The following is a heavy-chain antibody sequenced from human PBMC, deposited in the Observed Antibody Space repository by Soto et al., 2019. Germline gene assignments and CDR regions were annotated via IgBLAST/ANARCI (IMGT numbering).Heavy chain of an antibody. D-gene: IGHD1-26*01. CDR2: ISAYNGNT. CDR3: ARDRGSYALDY. V-gene: IGHV1-18*01. CDR1: GYTFTSYG. J-gene: IGHJ4*02. Sequence: QVQLVQSGAEMKKPGASVKVSCKASGYTFTSYGIIWVRQAPRQGLEWMGWISAYNGNTHYAQKLQGRVTMTTDTSTSTADMELRSLRSDDTAVYYCARDRGSYALDYWCQGTLVTVSS.